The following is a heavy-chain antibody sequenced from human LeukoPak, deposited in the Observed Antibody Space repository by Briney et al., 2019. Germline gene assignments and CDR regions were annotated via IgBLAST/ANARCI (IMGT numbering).Heavy chain of an antibody. CDR1: GFTFSSYA. Sequence: GGSLRLSCAASGFTFSSYAMSWVRQAPGKGLEWGSAISGSGGSTYYADPVKGRFTISRDNSKNTLYLQMNSLRAEDTAVYYCARDSAVKGISSDWGQGTLVTVSS. D-gene: IGHD6-13*01. CDR2: ISGSGGST. CDR3: ARDSAVKGISSD. J-gene: IGHJ4*02. V-gene: IGHV3-23*01.